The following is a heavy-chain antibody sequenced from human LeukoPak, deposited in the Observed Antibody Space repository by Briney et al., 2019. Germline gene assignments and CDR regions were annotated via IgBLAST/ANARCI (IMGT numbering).Heavy chain of an antibody. V-gene: IGHV3-23*01. D-gene: IGHD3-16*01. CDR3: ARDNLGLYPFDN. J-gene: IGHJ4*02. CDR1: GFTFNNYA. Sequence: PGGSLRLSCAVSGFTFNNYAMSWVRQAPGKGLEWVSVIRGSDDTTNYADSVKGRFTISRDNTKNTLYLQLNSLRAEDTAVYFCARDNLGLYPFDNWGQGTLVTASS. CDR2: IRGSDDTT.